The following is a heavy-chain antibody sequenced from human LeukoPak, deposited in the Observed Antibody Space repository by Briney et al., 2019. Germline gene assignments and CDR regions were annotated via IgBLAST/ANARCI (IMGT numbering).Heavy chain of an antibody. D-gene: IGHD1-26*01. J-gene: IGHJ4*02. V-gene: IGHV3-30*09. Sequence: GGSLRLSCAASGFTFSSYAMHWVRQAPGKGLEWVAVISYDGSNKYYADSVKGRFAISRDNSKNTLYLQMNSLRAEDTAVYYCARVGSYSFDYWGQGTLVTVSS. CDR2: ISYDGSNK. CDR3: ARVGSYSFDY. CDR1: GFTFSSYA.